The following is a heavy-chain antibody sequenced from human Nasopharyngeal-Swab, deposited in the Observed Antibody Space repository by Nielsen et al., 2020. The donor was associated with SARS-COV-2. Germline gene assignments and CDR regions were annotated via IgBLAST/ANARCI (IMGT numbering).Heavy chain of an antibody. Sequence: GGSLRLSCKGSGYSFTTYWITWVRQMPGKGLEWMGRIDPGDSFTNYSPSFQGHVTISADKSISTAYLQWSSLKASDTAMYYCARPVGVDKRFLEWLLYHDAFDIWGQGTMVTVSS. D-gene: IGHD3-3*01. CDR3: ARPVGVDKRFLEWLLYHDAFDI. V-gene: IGHV5-10-1*01. J-gene: IGHJ3*02. CDR2: IDPGDSFT. CDR1: GYSFTTYW.